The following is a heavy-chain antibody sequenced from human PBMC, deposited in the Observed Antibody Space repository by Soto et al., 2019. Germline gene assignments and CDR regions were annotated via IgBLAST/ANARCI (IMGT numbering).Heavy chain of an antibody. D-gene: IGHD3-3*01. J-gene: IGHJ4*02. V-gene: IGHV4-30-2*01. CDR3: ARDNYDFWSGFDY. CDR1: GGSISSGGYS. Sequence: PSETLSLTCAVSGGSISSGGYSWSWIRQPPGKGLECIGYIYHSGSTYYNPSLKSRVTISVDRSKNQFSLKLSSVTAADTAVYYCARDNYDFWSGFDYWGQGTLVTVSS. CDR2: IYHSGST.